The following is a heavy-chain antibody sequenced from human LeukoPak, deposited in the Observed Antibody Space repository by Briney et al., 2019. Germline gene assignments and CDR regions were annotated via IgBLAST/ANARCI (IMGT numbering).Heavy chain of an antibody. V-gene: IGHV1-2*02. J-gene: IGHJ3*02. Sequence: ASVKVSCKASGYTFTGYNIHWVRQAPGQGLEWMGWINPNSGGTNYAQKFQGRVTMTRDTSISTAYMELSRLRYDDTAVYYCAAFLAAVGTYDAFDMWGQGTTVTVSS. CDR1: GYTFTGYN. CDR3: AAFLAAVGTYDAFDM. CDR2: INPNSGGT. D-gene: IGHD6-13*01.